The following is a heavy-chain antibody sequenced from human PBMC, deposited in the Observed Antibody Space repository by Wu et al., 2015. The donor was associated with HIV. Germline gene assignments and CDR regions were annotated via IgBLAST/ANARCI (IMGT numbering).Heavy chain of an antibody. D-gene: IGHD6-19*01. CDR3: ATPRSPGFSSAWPTYFDY. Sequence: QDQLVQSGAEVKKPGSSVKISCKASGNTFNAVNWLRQAPGQGLEWMGGIIPLFGTTEYAHIFQGRVTITTDESTSTAYMRLSSLTSADTAMYYCATPRSPGFSSAWPTYFDYWGQGTLLTVSS. CDR2: IIPLFGTT. CDR1: GNTFNA. J-gene: IGHJ4*02. V-gene: IGHV1-69*05.